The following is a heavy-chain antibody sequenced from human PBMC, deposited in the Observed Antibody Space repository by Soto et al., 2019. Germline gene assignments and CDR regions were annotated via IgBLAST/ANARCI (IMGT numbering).Heavy chain of an antibody. CDR3: ARTRGAAAGQKRKYYFDY. CDR2: ISSSSSYT. Sequence: GGSLRLSCAASGFTFSDYYMSWIRQAPGKGLEWVSYISSSSSYTNYADSVKGRFTISRDNAKNSLYLQMNSLRAEDTAVYYCARTRGAAAGQKRKYYFDYWGQGTLVTVSS. CDR1: GFTFSDYY. V-gene: IGHV3-11*06. J-gene: IGHJ4*02. D-gene: IGHD6-13*01.